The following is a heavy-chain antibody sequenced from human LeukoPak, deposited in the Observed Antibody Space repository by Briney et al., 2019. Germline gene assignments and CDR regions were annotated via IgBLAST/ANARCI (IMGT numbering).Heavy chain of an antibody. V-gene: IGHV4-39*07. CDR3: AWKWWYYDSSGYYSPAEYFQH. Sequence: PSETLSLTCTVSGGSISSTSCYWGWIRQPPGEGLEWIGSVYYSGSTYYNPSLKSRVTISVDTSKNQFSLKLSSVTAADTAVYYCAWKWWYYDSSGYYSPAEYFQHWGQGTLVTVSS. J-gene: IGHJ1*01. CDR1: GGSISSTSCY. D-gene: IGHD3-22*01. CDR2: VYYSGST.